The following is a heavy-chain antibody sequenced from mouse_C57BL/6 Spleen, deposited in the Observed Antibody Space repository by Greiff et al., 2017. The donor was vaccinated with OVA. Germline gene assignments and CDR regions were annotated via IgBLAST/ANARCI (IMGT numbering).Heavy chain of an antibody. J-gene: IGHJ2*01. D-gene: IGHD1-1*01. CDR2: IYPRDGST. V-gene: IGHV1-78*01. CDR1: GYTFTDHT. Sequence: VQLQESDAELVKPGASVKISCKVSGYTFTDHTIHWMKQRPEQGLEWIGYIYPRDGSTKYNEKFKGKATLTADKSSSTAYMQLNSLTSEDSAVYCCARTGVLRYYFDYWGQGTTLTVSS. CDR3: ARTGVLRYYFDY.